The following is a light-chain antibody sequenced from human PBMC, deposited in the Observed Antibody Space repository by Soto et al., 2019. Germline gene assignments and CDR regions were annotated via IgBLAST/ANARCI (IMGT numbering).Light chain of an antibody. V-gene: IGLV2-14*03. J-gene: IGLJ1*01. CDR1: SSDVGGYNF. Sequence: QSALTQPASVSGSPGQSITISCTGTSSDVGGYNFVSWYQHHPGKAPKLIIYDVTNRPSGISNRCSGSKSGNTASLTISGLQAEDEADYYCTSYTRSITYVFGTGTKLTVL. CDR3: TSYTRSITYV. CDR2: DVT.